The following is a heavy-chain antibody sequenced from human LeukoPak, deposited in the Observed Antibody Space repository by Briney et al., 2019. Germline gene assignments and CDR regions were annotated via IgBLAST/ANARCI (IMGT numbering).Heavy chain of an antibody. J-gene: IGHJ4*02. CDR2: IYYSGST. CDR3: ARDGSARQVGFDY. V-gene: IGHV4-31*03. Sequence: TLSLTCTVSGGSISSGGYYWSWIRQHPGKGLEWIGYIYYSGSTYYNPSLKSRVTISVDTSKNQFSLKLSSVTAADTAVYYCARDGSARQVGFDYWGRGTLVTVSS. CDR1: GGSISSGGYY.